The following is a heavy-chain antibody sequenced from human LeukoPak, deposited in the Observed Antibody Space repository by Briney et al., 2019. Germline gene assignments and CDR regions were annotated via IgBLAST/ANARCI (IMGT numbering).Heavy chain of an antibody. Sequence: ASVKVSCQASGSTFITYDINWVRQATGQGLEWMGWMNPNSGNTGYAEKFQGRVTITRNTSISTAYMELSSLRSEDTAVYYCARGYQKSEYRGMVGYWGQGTLVTVSS. J-gene: IGHJ4*02. CDR3: ARGYQKSEYRGMVGY. V-gene: IGHV1-8*03. D-gene: IGHD2-15*01. CDR1: GSTFITYD. CDR2: MNPNSGNT.